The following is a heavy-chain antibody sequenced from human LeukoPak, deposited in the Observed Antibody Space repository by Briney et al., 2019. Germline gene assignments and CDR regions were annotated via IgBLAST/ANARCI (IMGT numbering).Heavy chain of an antibody. CDR1: GFTFSSYG. CDR3: AKSYDSYYFDY. CDR2: ISYDGSNK. V-gene: IGHV3-30*18. J-gene: IGHJ4*02. Sequence: PGGSLRLSCAASGFTFSSYGMHWVRQAPGKGLEWVAVISYDGSNKYYADSVKGRFTISRDNSKNTLYLQMNSLRAEDTAVYYCAKSYDSYYFDYWGQGTLVTVSS. D-gene: IGHD5-12*01.